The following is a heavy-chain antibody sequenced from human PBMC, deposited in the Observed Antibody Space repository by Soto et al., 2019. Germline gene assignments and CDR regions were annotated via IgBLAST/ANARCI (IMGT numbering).Heavy chain of an antibody. J-gene: IGHJ6*02. Sequence: QVQLQQWGAGLLKPSETLSLTCAVYGGSFSGYYWSWIRQPPGKGLEWIGEINHSGSTNYNPSLKSRVTISVDTSKNQFSLKLSSVTAADTAVYYCARGVVAAVYYDYYYGMDVWGQGTTVTVSS. CDR1: GGSFSGYY. CDR3: ARGVVAAVYYDYYYGMDV. V-gene: IGHV4-34*01. D-gene: IGHD2-15*01. CDR2: INHSGST.